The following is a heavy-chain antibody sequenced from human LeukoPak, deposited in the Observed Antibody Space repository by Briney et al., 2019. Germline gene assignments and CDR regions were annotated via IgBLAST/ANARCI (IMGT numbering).Heavy chain of an antibody. D-gene: IGHD2-2*01. J-gene: IGHJ3*02. Sequence: GESLKISCKGSGYSFTSYWIGWVRQMPGKGLEWMGIIYPGDSDTRYSPSFQGQVTISADKSISTAYLQWSSLKASDTAMYYCARFRIVVVPADTGAFDIWGQGTRVTVSS. CDR2: IYPGDSDT. CDR3: ARFRIVVVPADTGAFDI. V-gene: IGHV5-51*01. CDR1: GYSFTSYW.